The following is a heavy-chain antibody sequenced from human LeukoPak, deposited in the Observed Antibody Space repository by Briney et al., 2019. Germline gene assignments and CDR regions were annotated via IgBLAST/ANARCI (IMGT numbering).Heavy chain of an antibody. J-gene: IGHJ4*02. CDR1: GFTFITYN. D-gene: IGHD5-18*01. CDR3: ARHSISYALNSLDY. V-gene: IGHV3-21*01. CDR2: ISSTSSSYI. Sequence: GGSLRLSCAASGFTFITYNMNWVRQAPGKGLEWVSSISSTSSSYIYYADSVKGRFTISRDNAKNSLYLQMNSLRAEDTAVYYCARHSISYALNSLDYWGQGTLVTVSS.